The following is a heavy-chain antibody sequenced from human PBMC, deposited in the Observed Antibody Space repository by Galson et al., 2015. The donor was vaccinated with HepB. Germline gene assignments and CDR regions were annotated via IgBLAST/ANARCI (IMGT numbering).Heavy chain of an antibody. Sequence: SLRLSCAASGFTFSSYAMTWVRQAPGKGLEWVSAISNSGGTTKYADSVKGRFTISRDNSKNTLYLQMNSLRAEDTAIYYCAKVGDSGWHWYFDLWGRGTLVTVSS. J-gene: IGHJ2*01. V-gene: IGHV3-23*01. CDR1: GFTFSSYA. CDR3: AKVGDSGWHWYFDL. CDR2: ISNSGGTT. D-gene: IGHD6-19*01.